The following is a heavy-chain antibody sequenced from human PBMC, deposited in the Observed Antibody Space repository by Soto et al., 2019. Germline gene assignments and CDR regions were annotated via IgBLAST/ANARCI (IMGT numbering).Heavy chain of an antibody. CDR2: ISGSGGST. CDR1: GFTFSSYA. CDR3: AKSLRSGPRYGMDV. J-gene: IGHJ6*02. Sequence: GGSLRLSCAASGFTFSSYAMSWVRQAPGKGLEWVSAISGSGGSTYYADSVKGRFTISRDNSKNTLYLQMNSLRAEDTAVYYCAKSLRSGPRYGMDVWGQGTTVTVSS. V-gene: IGHV3-23*01. D-gene: IGHD6-19*01.